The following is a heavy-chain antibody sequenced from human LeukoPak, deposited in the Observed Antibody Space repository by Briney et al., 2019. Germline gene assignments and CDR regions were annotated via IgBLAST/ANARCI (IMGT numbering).Heavy chain of an antibody. J-gene: IGHJ4*02. CDR2: ISGSGGST. CDR1: GFTFSSYA. Sequence: GGSLRLSCAASGFTFSSYAMSWVRQAPGNGLEWVSAISGSGGSTYYADSVKGRLTISRDNSKNTLYLQMNSLRAEDTAVYYCARGISSSSSFDYWGQGTLVTVSS. V-gene: IGHV3-23*01. CDR3: ARGISSSSSFDY. D-gene: IGHD6-6*01.